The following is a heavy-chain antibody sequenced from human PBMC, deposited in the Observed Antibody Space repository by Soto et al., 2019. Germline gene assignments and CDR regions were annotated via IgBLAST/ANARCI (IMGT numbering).Heavy chain of an antibody. CDR2: IYGGGIT. V-gene: IGHV3-53*01. J-gene: IGHJ4*02. Sequence: GGSLRLSCAASGFTVSSNYMSWVRQAPGKGLEWVSVIYGGGITYYADSVKGRFTISRDDSKNTLHLQMNSLRAEDTAVYYCATNTHDSGTYYFNSWGREPWSPSPQ. D-gene: IGHD3-22*01. CDR3: ATNTHDSGTYYFNS. CDR1: GFTVSSNY.